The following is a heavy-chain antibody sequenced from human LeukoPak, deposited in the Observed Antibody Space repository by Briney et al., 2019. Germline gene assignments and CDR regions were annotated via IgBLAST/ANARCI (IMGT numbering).Heavy chain of an antibody. CDR2: IRYDGSNK. CDR1: GFTFSSYG. D-gene: IGHD3-22*01. V-gene: IGHV3-30*02. Sequence: GGSLRLSCAASGFTFSSYGMHWVRQAPGKGLEWVAFIRYDGSNKYYADSVKGRFTISRDNSKNTLYLQMNSLRAEDTAVYYCAKDTYYYDSSGYYYPSFDYWGQGTLVTVSS. CDR3: AKDTYYYDSSGYYYPSFDY. J-gene: IGHJ4*02.